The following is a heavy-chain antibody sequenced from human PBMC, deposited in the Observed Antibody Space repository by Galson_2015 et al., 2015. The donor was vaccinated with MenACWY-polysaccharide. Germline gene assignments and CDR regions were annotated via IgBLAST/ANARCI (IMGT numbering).Heavy chain of an antibody. V-gene: IGHV3-48*03. J-gene: IGHJ4*02. D-gene: IGHD2-21*01. Sequence: SLRLSCAASGFTFSSYNMNWVRQAPGKGLEWISYISSGGTTIYYADSVKGRFTTSRDNAKNSLYLQMNDLRDEDTAVYYCAREPVALPVDYWGQGTLVTVSS. CDR2: ISSGGTTI. CDR1: GFTFSSYN. CDR3: AREPVALPVDY.